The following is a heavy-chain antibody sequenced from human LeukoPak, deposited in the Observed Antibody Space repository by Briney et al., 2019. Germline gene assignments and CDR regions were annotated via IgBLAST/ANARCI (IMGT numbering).Heavy chain of an antibody. Sequence: PGGSLRLSCVVSGFTFTDFWVHWVRQAPGKGLVWVSRVKTDGSGINYGDSVKGRFTISRDNAKNTLYLQMNSLRVEDTAVYYCARQAGSGFDYWGQGSLVTVSS. CDR3: ARQAGSGFDY. J-gene: IGHJ4*02. V-gene: IGHV3-74*01. D-gene: IGHD3-10*01. CDR2: VKTDGSGI. CDR1: GFTFTDFW.